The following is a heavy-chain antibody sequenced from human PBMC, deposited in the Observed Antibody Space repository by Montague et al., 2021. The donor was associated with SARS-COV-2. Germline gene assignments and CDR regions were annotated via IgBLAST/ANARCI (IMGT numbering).Heavy chain of an antibody. CDR2: IHHSGDT. Sequence: SETLSLTCGVSGDSIISTNWWSWVRQPPGKGLEWIGEIHHSGDTNYNPSFKSRVTITVDQSKNPYSLELNFVTAADTALYYCLRAGGFDNSPHVWGQGVLVIVSS. D-gene: IGHD2/OR15-2a*01. CDR3: LRAGGFDNSPHV. CDR1: GDSIISTNW. V-gene: IGHV4-4*02. J-gene: IGHJ4*02.